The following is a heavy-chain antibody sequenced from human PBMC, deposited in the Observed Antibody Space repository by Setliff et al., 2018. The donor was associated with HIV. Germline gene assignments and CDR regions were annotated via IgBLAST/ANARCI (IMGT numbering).Heavy chain of an antibody. J-gene: IGHJ4*02. V-gene: IGHV4-39*01. D-gene: IGHD5-18*01. Sequence: ASETLSLTCTVSGDSTSSSSSYWGWIRQPPGKGLEWIGSIYYSGSTYYNPSLKSRVTISVDTSKNQFSLKLNSVTAADTAVYYCARTRGYTYGYIDSWAQGTLVTVS. CDR2: IYYSGST. CDR3: ARTRGYTYGYIDS. CDR1: GDSTSSSSSY.